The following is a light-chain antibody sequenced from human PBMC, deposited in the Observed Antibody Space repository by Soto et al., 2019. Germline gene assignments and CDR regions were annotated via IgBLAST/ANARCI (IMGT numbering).Light chain of an antibody. CDR1: NIGSKS. CDR2: YDS. V-gene: IGLV3-21*04. Sequence: SYELTQPPSVSVAPGKTARITCGGNNIGSKSVHWYQQKPGQAPVLVLHYDSDRPSGIPERFSGSNSANTATLAITRVEAGDEDDYYCQVWDSSSDHVVFGGGTKLTVL. J-gene: IGLJ2*01. CDR3: QVWDSSSDHVV.